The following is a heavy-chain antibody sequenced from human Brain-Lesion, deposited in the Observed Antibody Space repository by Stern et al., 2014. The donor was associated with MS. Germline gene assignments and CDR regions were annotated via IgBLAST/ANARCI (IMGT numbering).Heavy chain of an antibody. CDR2: IYYHGST. Sequence: QLQLQESGPGLVKPSETLSLTCTVSGGSLSSSSYYWGWIRQPPGKGLEWIASIYYHGSTYYTPSLKSRVPISMDTSKNQFSLRMTSVAAADTAVYFCAKLWLGELPESPFDYWGQGTLVTVSS. D-gene: IGHD3-10*01. V-gene: IGHV4-39*01. CDR3: AKLWLGELPESPFDY. J-gene: IGHJ4*02. CDR1: GGSLSSSSYY.